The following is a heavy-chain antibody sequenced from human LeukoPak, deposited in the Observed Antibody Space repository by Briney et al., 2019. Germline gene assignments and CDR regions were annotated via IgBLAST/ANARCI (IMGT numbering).Heavy chain of an antibody. CDR3: AKGFYGDFPPGYYYYGMDV. V-gene: IGHV3-43*02. D-gene: IGHD4-17*01. J-gene: IGHJ6*02. Sequence: TGGSLRLSCAASGFTFDDYAMHWVRQAPGKGLEWVSLISGDGGSTYYADSVKGLFTISRDNSKNSLYLQMNSLRTEDTALYYCAKGFYGDFPPGYYYYGMDVWGQGTTVTVSS. CDR2: ISGDGGST. CDR1: GFTFDDYA.